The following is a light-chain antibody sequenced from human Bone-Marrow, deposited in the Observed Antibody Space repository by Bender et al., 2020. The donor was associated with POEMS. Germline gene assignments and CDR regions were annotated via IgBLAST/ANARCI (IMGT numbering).Light chain of an antibody. J-gene: IGLJ2*01. Sequence: QSALTQAASVSGSPGQSITISCTGASSDFGPYNLVSWYQHHPGKAPKLMIYEDTKRPSGVSNRFSASKSGNTASLTISGLQAEDEASYYCCSYAGSRTYVVFGGGTKVTVL. CDR3: CSYAGSRTYVV. CDR1: SSDFGPYNL. V-gene: IGLV2-23*01. CDR2: EDT.